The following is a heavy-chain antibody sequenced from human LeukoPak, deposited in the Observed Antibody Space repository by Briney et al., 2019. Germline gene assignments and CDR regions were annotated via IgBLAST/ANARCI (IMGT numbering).Heavy chain of an antibody. CDR3: ERRKGLLWFGELFY. CDR2: INPNSGGT. CDR1: RYTFTGYY. V-gene: IGHV1-2*02. Sequence: GASVKVSCKSSRYTFTGYYMHWVGQASGQGLEWMGWINPNSGGTNYSQKLQGRVTMTRNTSMSTAYMELSRLRSEDTAVYYCERRKGLLWFGELFYWGQGTLVTVSS. D-gene: IGHD3-10*01. J-gene: IGHJ4*02.